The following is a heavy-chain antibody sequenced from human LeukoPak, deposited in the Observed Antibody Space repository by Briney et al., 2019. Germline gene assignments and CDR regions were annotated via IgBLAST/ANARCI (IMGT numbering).Heavy chain of an antibody. V-gene: IGHV4-34*01. CDR3: ARQRGSSIGDYVSWFDP. D-gene: IGHD4-17*01. Sequence: SETLSLTCAVYGGSFSGYYWSWIRQPPGKGLEWIGEINHSGSTNYNPSLKSRVTISVDTSKNQFSLKLSSVTAADTAVYYCARQRGSSIGDYVSWFDPWGQGTLVTVSS. J-gene: IGHJ5*02. CDR1: GGSFSGYY. CDR2: INHSGST.